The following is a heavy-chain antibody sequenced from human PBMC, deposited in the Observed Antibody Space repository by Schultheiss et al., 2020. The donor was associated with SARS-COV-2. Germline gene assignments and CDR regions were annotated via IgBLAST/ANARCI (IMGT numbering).Heavy chain of an antibody. Sequence: GGSLRLSCAASGFTFSSYAMSWVRQAPGKGLEWVSAISGSGGSTYYADSVKGRFTISRDNAKNSLYLQMNSLRAEDTAVYYCARVDYDILTGYYLEAPLSVYGMDVWGQGTTVTVSS. V-gene: IGHV3-23*01. CDR1: GFTFSSYA. CDR3: ARVDYDILTGYYLEAPLSVYGMDV. J-gene: IGHJ6*02. D-gene: IGHD3-9*01. CDR2: ISGSGGST.